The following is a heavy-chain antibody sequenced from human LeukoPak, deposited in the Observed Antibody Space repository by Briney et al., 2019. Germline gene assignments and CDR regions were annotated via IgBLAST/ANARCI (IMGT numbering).Heavy chain of an antibody. J-gene: IGHJ3*02. CDR1: GFTFSSYA. CDR3: ARRYFDWLLHGGAFDI. CDR2: ISYDGSNK. D-gene: IGHD3-9*01. V-gene: IGHV3-30*04. Sequence: GGSLRLSCAASGFTFSSYAMHWVRQAPGKGLEWVAVISYDGSNKYYADSVKGRFTISRDNSKNTLYLQMNSLRAEDTAVYYCARRYFDWLLHGGAFDIWGQGTMVTVSS.